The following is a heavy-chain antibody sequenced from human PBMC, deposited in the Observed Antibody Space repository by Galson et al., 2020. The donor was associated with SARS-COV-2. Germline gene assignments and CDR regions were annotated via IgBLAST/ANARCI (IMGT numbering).Heavy chain of an antibody. V-gene: IGHV3-9*01. CDR2: ISCNSGSI. CDR3: AKDGYYYGSGSSYNGFDP. J-gene: IGHJ5*02. Sequence: GGSLRLSCAASGFTFDDYAMHWVRQAPGKGLEWVSGISCNSGSIGYADSVKGRFTISRDNAKNSLYLQMNSLRAEDTALYYCAKDGYYYGSGSSYNGFDPWGQGTLVTVSS. CDR1: GFTFDDYA. D-gene: IGHD3-10*01.